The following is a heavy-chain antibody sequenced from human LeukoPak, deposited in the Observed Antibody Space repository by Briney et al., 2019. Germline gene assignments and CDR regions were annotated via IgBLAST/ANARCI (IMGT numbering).Heavy chain of an antibody. CDR1: GFTFDDYG. CDR2: ISWNGGST. Sequence: SGGSLRLSCAASGFTFDDYGMHWVRQRPGKGLEWVAGISWNGGSTGYADSVEGRFTISRDNAKKSLYLQMNSLGVEDTALYYCARDDAFDLWGQGTMVTVSS. CDR3: ARDDAFDL. V-gene: IGHV3-9*01. J-gene: IGHJ3*01.